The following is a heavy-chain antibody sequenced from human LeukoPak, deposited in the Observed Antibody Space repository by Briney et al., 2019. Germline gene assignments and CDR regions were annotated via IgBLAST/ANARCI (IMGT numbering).Heavy chain of an antibody. D-gene: IGHD6-25*01. CDR1: GFTFTSYE. J-gene: IGHJ4*02. CDR2: MSSSGSTI. V-gene: IGHV3-48*03. Sequence: GGSLRLSCAASGFTFTSYEMNWVRQAPGKGLEWVSYMSSSGSTIYYADSVKGRFTISRDNAKNSLYLQMNSLRAEDTAVYYCARLRGFSDYWGQGTLVTVSS. CDR3: ARLRGFSDY.